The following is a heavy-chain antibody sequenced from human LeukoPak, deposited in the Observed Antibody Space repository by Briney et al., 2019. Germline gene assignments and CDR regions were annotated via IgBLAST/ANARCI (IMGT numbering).Heavy chain of an antibody. CDR3: ARHTDYYDSSATNEPDNWFDP. D-gene: IGHD3-22*01. V-gene: IGHV5-10-1*01. CDR2: IDPSDSYT. CDR1: GYSFTSYW. J-gene: IGHJ5*02. Sequence: TGESLKISCKGSGYSFTSYWISWVRQMPGEGLEWMGGIDPSDSYTNYSPSFQGHVTISADKSISTAHLQWSSLKASDTAMYYCARHTDYYDSSATNEPDNWFDPWGQGTLVTVSS.